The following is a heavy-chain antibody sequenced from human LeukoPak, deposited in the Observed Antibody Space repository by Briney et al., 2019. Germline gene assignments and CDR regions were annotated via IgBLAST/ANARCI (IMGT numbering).Heavy chain of an antibody. CDR2: INPSGGST. CDR1: GYTFTSYY. Sequence: ASVKVSCKASGYTFTSYYMHWVRQAPGQGLEWMGIINPSGGSTSYAQKFQGRVTMTRDTSTSTDYMELSSLRSEDTAVYYCAREGGSGSYYNRPAYYYYGMDVWGQGTTVTVSS. D-gene: IGHD3-10*01. J-gene: IGHJ6*02. V-gene: IGHV1-46*01. CDR3: AREGGSGSYYNRPAYYYYGMDV.